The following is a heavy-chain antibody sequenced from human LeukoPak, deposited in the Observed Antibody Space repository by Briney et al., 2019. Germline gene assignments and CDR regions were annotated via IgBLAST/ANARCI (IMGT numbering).Heavy chain of an antibody. D-gene: IGHD6-19*01. CDR2: ISSSGDTI. CDR3: TKLAVASADS. J-gene: IGHJ4*02. Sequence: GGSLRLSCVASGFRFSDFYMSWIRQVPGKGPEWISYISSSGDTIYSADSVKGRFTISRDNAKNSLYLQMSSLRAGDTGVYYCTKLAVASADSWGQGTLVTVSS. V-gene: IGHV3-11*04. CDR1: GFRFSDFY.